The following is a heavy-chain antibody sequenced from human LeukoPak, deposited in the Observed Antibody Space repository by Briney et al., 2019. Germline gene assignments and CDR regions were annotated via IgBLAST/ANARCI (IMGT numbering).Heavy chain of an antibody. V-gene: IGHV5-51*01. Sequence: GESLKISCKGSGYIFTNYWIGWARQMPGKGLEWMGIIHPGEFDTRYSPSFEGQVTISADKYISTAYLQWSSLKASDSGMYYCATWDINFVFDYWGQGTLVTVSA. CDR3: ATWDINFVFDY. CDR2: IHPGEFDT. J-gene: IGHJ4*02. D-gene: IGHD4-11*01. CDR1: GYIFTNYW.